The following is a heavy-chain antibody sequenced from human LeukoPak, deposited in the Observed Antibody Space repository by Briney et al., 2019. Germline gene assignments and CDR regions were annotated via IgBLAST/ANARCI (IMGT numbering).Heavy chain of an antibody. CDR3: ARLISRNDAFDM. Sequence: NASETLSLTCTVSGGSISSYYWSWIRQPPGKGLEWIGYIYYSGSTNYNPSLKSRVTISVDTSKNQFSLKLSSVTAVDTAVYYCARLISRNDAFDMWGQGTMVTVSS. V-gene: IGHV4-59*08. CDR2: IYYSGST. D-gene: IGHD1-14*01. CDR1: GGSISSYY. J-gene: IGHJ3*02.